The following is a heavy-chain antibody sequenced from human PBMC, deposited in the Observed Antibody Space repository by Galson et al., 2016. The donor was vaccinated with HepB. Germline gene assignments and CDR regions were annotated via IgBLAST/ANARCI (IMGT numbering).Heavy chain of an antibody. CDR3: ARGAARPGDWYFDL. V-gene: IGHV3-13*04. D-gene: IGHD6-6*01. J-gene: IGHJ2*01. CDR2: IGTAGDT. CDR1: GFTFSSFD. Sequence: SLRLSCAASGFTFSSFDLHWVRQAPGKGLECVSTIGTAGDTYYPGSAKGRFTLTRENAKNSLYLQMNSLRAGDTAVYYCARGAARPGDWYFDLWGRGTLVTVSS.